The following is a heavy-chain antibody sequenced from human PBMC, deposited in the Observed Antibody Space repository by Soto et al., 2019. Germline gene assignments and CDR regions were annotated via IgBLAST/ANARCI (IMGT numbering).Heavy chain of an antibody. CDR1: GGSFSGYY. CDR2: IKHSGST. V-gene: IGHV4-34*01. CDR3: ARGVLRYCARVHNWFDP. J-gene: IGHJ5*02. D-gene: IGHD3-9*01. Sequence: QVQLQQWGAGLLKPSETLSLTCAVYGGSFSGYYWSWIRQPPGKGLEWIGEIKHSGSTNYNPSLKSRITISVDTSKNQFSLKLSSVTAADTAVYYCARGVLRYCARVHNWFDPWGQGTLVTVSS.